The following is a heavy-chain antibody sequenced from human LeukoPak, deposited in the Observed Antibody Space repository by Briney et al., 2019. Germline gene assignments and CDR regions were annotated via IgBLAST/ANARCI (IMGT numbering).Heavy chain of an antibody. CDR1: GGSISSYY. Sequence: SETLSLTCTVSGGSISSYYWSWIRQPPWKGLEWIGYIYYSGSTNYNPSLKSRVTISVDTSKNQFSLKLSSVTAADTAVYYCARNQYSSSEYFDYWGQGTLVTVSS. CDR3: ARNQYSSSEYFDY. D-gene: IGHD6-6*01. CDR2: IYYSGST. J-gene: IGHJ4*02. V-gene: IGHV4-59*01.